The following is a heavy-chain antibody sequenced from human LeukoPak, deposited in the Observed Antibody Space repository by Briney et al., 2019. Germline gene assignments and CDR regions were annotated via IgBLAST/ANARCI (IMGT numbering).Heavy chain of an antibody. CDR2: FDPEDGET. V-gene: IGHV1-24*01. J-gene: IGHJ4*02. CDR1: GYTLTELS. Sequence: ASVKVSCKVSGYTLTELSMHWVRQAPGKGLEWMGGFDPEDGETIYAQKFQDRVTMTEDTSTDTAYMELSSLRSEDTAVYYCATGGQSGILDFDYWGQGPLVTVSS. D-gene: IGHD5-18*01. CDR3: ATGGQSGILDFDY.